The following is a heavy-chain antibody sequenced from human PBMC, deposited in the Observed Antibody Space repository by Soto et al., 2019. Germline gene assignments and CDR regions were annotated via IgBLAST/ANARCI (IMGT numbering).Heavy chain of an antibody. V-gene: IGHV1-18*01. Sequence: ASVKVSCKASGYTFTSYGISWVRQAPGQGLEWMGWISAYNGNTNYAQKLQGRVTMTTDTSTSTAYMELRSLRSDDTAVYYCARYSSSWSDYYYYGMDVWGQGTTVTVSS. CDR2: ISAYNGNT. D-gene: IGHD6-13*01. J-gene: IGHJ6*02. CDR3: ARYSSSWSDYYYYGMDV. CDR1: GYTFTSYG.